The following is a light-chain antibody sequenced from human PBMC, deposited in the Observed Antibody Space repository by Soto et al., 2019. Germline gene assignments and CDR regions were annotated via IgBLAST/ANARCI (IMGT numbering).Light chain of an antibody. J-gene: IGKJ1*01. V-gene: IGKV1-9*01. CDR3: QQLHSYPPT. CDR1: QGISSY. CDR2: AAS. Sequence: MQLTQSPSSLSASVGDRVTITCRASQGISSYLAWYQQKPGKAPKLLIYAASTLQSGVPSRFSGSGSGTDFILTISSLQAEDFATYYCQQLHSYPPTFGQGTRVEIK.